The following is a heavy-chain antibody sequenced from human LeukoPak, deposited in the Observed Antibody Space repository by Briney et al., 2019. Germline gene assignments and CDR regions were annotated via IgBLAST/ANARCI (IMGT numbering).Heavy chain of an antibody. J-gene: IGHJ2*01. CDR2: IRYDGSEK. Sequence: GGSLRLSCAASGFTFSSYGMHWVRQAPGKGLEWVAFIRYDGSEKYYADSVKGRFTISRDSSKSTLYLQMNSLRPEDTAVYYCAKGSFYSSSYYWYFDLWGRGTLVTVSS. CDR1: GFTFSSYG. CDR3: AKGSFYSSSYYWYFDL. V-gene: IGHV3-30*02. D-gene: IGHD6-13*01.